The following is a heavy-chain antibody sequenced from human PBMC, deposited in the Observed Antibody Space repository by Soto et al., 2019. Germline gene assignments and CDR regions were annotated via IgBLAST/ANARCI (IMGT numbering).Heavy chain of an antibody. V-gene: IGHV4-59*01. J-gene: IGHJ4*02. CDR3: AREGGGYRFAY. D-gene: IGHD3-16*02. CDR2: IFYSGHI. Sequence: QVQLQESGPGLVKPSETLSLTCTVSGTSFTTYYWSWIRQPPGKGLEWIGYIFYSGHIKYNPSLTGRVTMSLDTSKNQFSLKLSSVTAADTAVYYCAREGGGYRFAYWGQGTLVTVSS. CDR1: GTSFTTYY.